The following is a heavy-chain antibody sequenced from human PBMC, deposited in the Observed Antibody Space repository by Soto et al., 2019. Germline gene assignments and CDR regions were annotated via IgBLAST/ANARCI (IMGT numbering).Heavy chain of an antibody. V-gene: IGHV3-23*01. J-gene: IGHJ4*02. D-gene: IGHD1-26*01. CDR3: AKVDRQTKLGGTTN. CDR2: IDGSGGGT. CDR1: GFTFSTYA. Sequence: EVQLLESGGGLVQPGGSLRLSCAASGFTFSTYAMNWVHQAPGKGLEWVSSIDGSGGGTYYADSVKGRFTISRDNSKNTLYLQMNSLRAEDAAIYYCAKVDRQTKLGGTTNWGQGTLVTVS.